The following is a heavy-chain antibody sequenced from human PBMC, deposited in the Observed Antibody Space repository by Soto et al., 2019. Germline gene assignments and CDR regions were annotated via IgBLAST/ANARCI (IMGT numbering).Heavy chain of an antibody. CDR2: INPNSGGT. J-gene: IGHJ6*02. CDR1: GYTFTGYY. CDR3: ARAPNVDIVATIKLEYYYYGMDV. Sequence: ASVKVSCKASGYTFTGYYMHWVRQAPGQGLEWMGWINPNSGGTNYAQKFQGWVTMTRDTSISTAYMELSRLRSEDTAVYYCARAPNVDIVATIKLEYYYYGMDVWGQGTTVTVS. D-gene: IGHD5-12*01. V-gene: IGHV1-2*04.